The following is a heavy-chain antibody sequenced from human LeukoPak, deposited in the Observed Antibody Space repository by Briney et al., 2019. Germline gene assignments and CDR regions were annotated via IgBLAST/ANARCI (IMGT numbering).Heavy chain of an antibody. J-gene: IGHJ4*02. D-gene: IGHD3-16*01. CDR3: ARDGVFSSDFDY. Sequence: PGGSLRLSCAASGFTFSSYSMNWVRQAPGKGLEWVSSISSSSSYIYYADSVKGRFTISRDNAKNSPYLQMNSLRAEDTAVYYCARDGVFSSDFDYWGQGTLVTVSS. CDR1: GFTFSSYS. V-gene: IGHV3-21*01. CDR2: ISSSSSYI.